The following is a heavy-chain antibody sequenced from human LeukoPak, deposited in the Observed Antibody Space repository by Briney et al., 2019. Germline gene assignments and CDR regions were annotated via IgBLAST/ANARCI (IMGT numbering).Heavy chain of an antibody. V-gene: IGHV3-23*01. J-gene: IGHJ3*02. D-gene: IGHD2-21*01. CDR3: AKDRYYPLDAFDI. Sequence: GGSLRLSCAASGFTFSSYAMSWVRQAPGKGLEWVSAISGSGGSTYYADSVKGRFTISRDNSKNTLYLQVNSLRAEDTAVYYCAKDRYYPLDAFDIWGQGTMVTVSS. CDR1: GFTFSSYA. CDR2: ISGSGGST.